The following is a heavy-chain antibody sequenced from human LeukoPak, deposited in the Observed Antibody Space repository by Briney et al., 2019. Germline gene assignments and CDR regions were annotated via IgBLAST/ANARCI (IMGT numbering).Heavy chain of an antibody. D-gene: IGHD2-2*02. CDR3: ASDIVVVPAAISYYYGMDV. CDR2: ISWNSGSI. V-gene: IGHV3-9*01. CDR1: GFTFDDYA. Sequence: GGSLRLSCAASGFTFDDYAMHWVRQAPGKGLEWVSGISWNSGSIGYADSVKGRFTISRDNAKNTLYLQMNSLRAEDTAVYYCASDIVVVPAAISYYYGMDVWGQGTTVTVSS. J-gene: IGHJ6*02.